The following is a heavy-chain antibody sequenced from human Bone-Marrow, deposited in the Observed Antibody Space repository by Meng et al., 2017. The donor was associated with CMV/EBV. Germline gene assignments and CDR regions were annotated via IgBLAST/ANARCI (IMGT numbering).Heavy chain of an antibody. Sequence: GESLKISCAASGFSFSSFALSWVRQAPGKGLEWVSSISPTGYITYYADSVKGRFTISGDSSKNTLYLRMHSLRAEDTAIYYCATQYSNYAGGAHGYWGQG. J-gene: IGHJ4*02. CDR1: GFSFSSFA. D-gene: IGHD4-11*01. CDR2: ISPTGYIT. CDR3: ATQYSNYAGGAHGY. V-gene: IGHV3-23*01.